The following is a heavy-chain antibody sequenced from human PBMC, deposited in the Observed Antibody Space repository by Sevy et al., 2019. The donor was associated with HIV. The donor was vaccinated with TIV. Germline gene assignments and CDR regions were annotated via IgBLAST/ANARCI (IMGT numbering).Heavy chain of an antibody. CDR3: ARESIAVAGIGYYFDY. J-gene: IGHJ4*02. D-gene: IGHD6-19*01. CDR1: GFTYSSYG. Sequence: GGSLRLSCAASGFTYSSYGMHWVRQAPGKGLEWVAVIWYDGTNKEYADSVKGRFTISRDNSKNTLYLQVNSLRAEDRAVYYCARESIAVAGIGYYFDYWGQGTLVTVSS. V-gene: IGHV3-33*01. CDR2: IWYDGTNK.